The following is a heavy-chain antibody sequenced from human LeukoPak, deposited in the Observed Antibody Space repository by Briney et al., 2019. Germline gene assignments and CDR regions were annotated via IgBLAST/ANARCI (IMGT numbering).Heavy chain of an antibody. CDR3: AKVPLYYYYSSVSDY. J-gene: IGHJ4*02. D-gene: IGHD3-22*01. CDR1: GFTFRSYA. CDR2: ISGSGGST. V-gene: IGHV3-23*01. Sequence: GGSLRLSCAASGFTFRSYAMIWVRPAPGKGMEWVSAISGSGGSTYYADSVKGRFTISRDNSKNTLYLQMNSLRAEDTAVYYCAKVPLYYYYSSVSDYWGQGSLVTVSS.